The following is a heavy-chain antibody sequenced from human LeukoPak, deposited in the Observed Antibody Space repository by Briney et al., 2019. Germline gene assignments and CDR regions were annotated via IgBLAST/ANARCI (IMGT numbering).Heavy chain of an antibody. J-gene: IGHJ6*03. Sequence: GGSLRLSCAASGFTFSSYEMNWVRQAPGKGLEWVATIDKDGNEEHYVESVKGRFTISRDNARNSVYLEMNSLRAEDTAVYYCARVFGYYYYYLDVWGKGTPVIIS. V-gene: IGHV3-7*04. CDR3: ARVFGYYYYYLDV. D-gene: IGHD3-3*01. CDR1: GFTFSSYE. CDR2: IDKDGNEE.